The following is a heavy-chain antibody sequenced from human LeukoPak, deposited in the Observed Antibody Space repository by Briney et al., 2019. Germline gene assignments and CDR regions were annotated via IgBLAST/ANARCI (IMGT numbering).Heavy chain of an antibody. CDR1: GFTFSSYA. CDR2: ISSNGGST. D-gene: IGHD1-7*01. Sequence: GGSLRLSCSASGFTFSSYAMRWVRQAPGKGLEYVSAISSNGGSTYYADSVKGRFTISRDNSKNTLYLQMSSLRAEGTAVYYCVKENYATLDYYYGMDVWGKGTTVTVSS. V-gene: IGHV3-64D*06. J-gene: IGHJ6*04. CDR3: VKENYATLDYYYGMDV.